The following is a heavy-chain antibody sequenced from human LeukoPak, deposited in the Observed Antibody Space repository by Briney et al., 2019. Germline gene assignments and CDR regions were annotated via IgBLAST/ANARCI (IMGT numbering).Heavy chain of an antibody. CDR2: ISYDGSNK. CDR1: GFTLSSYA. J-gene: IGHJ4*02. Sequence: CLCLSCSAPGFTLSSYAMHRVRPAPRKGLEWVAVISYDGSNKYYADSVKGRFTISRDNSKNTLYLQMNSLRAEDTAVYYCARARVRNQLLLLGDYWAQGPLVTVSS. D-gene: IGHD2-2*01. CDR3: ARARVRNQLLLLGDY. V-gene: IGHV3-30-3*01.